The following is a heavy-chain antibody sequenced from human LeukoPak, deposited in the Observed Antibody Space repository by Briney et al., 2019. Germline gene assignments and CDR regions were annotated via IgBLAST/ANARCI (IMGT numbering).Heavy chain of an antibody. CDR1: GGSISSYY. J-gene: IGHJ5*02. D-gene: IGHD3-9*01. Sequence: SETLSLTCTVSGGSISSYYWSWIRQPPGKGLEWIWYIYYSGSTNYNPSPKSRVTISVDTSKNQFSLKLSSVTAADTAVYYCARVHDKGVSWFDPWGQGTLVTVSS. V-gene: IGHV4-59*01. CDR3: ARVHDKGVSWFDP. CDR2: IYYSGST.